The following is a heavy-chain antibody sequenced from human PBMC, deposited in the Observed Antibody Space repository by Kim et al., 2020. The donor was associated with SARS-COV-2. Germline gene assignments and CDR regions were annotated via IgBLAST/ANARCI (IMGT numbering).Heavy chain of an antibody. CDR3: ARDLVTYGYVGYYFDY. V-gene: IGHV7-4-1*02. D-gene: IGHD5-18*01. J-gene: IGHJ4*02. CDR1: GYTFTSYA. CDR2: INTNTGNP. Sequence: ASVKVSCKASGYTFTSYAIAWVRQAPGQGLEWMGWINTNTGNPMYAQGFTGRFVFSLDTSVSTAYLQISSLKAEDTAVYYCARDLVTYGYVGYYFDYWGQGTLVTVSS.